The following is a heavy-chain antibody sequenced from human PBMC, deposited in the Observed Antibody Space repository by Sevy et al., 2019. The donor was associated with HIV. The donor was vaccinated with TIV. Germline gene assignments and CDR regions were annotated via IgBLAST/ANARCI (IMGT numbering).Heavy chain of an antibody. V-gene: IGHV1-18*01. CDR1: GYTFTSYG. CDR2: ISAYNGNT. Sequence: ASVKVSCKASGYTFTSYGISWVRQAPGQGLEWMGWISAYNGNTNYAQKLQGRVTMTTDTSTSKAYMGLRSLRSDDTAVYYCAREYSGSYRYFDYWGQGTLVTVSS. D-gene: IGHD1-26*01. J-gene: IGHJ4*02. CDR3: AREYSGSYRYFDY.